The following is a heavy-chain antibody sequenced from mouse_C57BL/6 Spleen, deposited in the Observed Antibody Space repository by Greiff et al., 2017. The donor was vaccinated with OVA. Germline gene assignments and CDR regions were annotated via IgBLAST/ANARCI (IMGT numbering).Heavy chain of an antibody. Sequence: VKLQESGPELVKPGASVKISCKASGYAFSSSWMNWVKQRPGKGLEWIGRIYPGDGDTNYNGKFKGKATLTADKSSSTAYMQLSSLTSEDSAVYFCARGYDYYGSSGYFDVWGTGTTVTVSS. D-gene: IGHD1-1*01. J-gene: IGHJ1*03. V-gene: IGHV1-82*01. CDR3: ARGYDYYGSSGYFDV. CDR1: GYAFSSSW. CDR2: IYPGDGDT.